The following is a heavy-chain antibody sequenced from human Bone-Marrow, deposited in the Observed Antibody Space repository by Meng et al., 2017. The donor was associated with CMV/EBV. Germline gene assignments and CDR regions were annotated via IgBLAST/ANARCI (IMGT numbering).Heavy chain of an antibody. CDR1: GGSMSDYY. Sequence: SETLSLTCTVSGGSMSDYYWSWIRQPPGKGLEWIGNIYSSGSTKYDPSLKSRVTMSIDTSKNQLSLKLGSVTAADTAVYYCARAPSYHGMDVWGQGTTVTVSS. V-gene: IGHV4-59*01. J-gene: IGHJ6*02. CDR2: IYSSGST. CDR3: ARAPSYHGMDV.